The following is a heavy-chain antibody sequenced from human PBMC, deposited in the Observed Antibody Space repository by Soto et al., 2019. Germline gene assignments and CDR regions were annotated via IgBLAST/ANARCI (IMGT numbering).Heavy chain of an antibody. J-gene: IGHJ5*02. Sequence: QVQLVQSGAEVKKPGASVKVSCKASGYTFTSHGISWVRQAPGQRLEWMGWISAYNGNSSYPQMLQVIVAMTTDTFTTAAEMERRSLSSDDTVLYYCARVKTSGYHNWFVLGWQGT. CDR2: ISAYNGNS. V-gene: IGHV1-18*01. CDR3: ARVKTSGYHNWFVL. CDR1: GYTFTSHG. D-gene: IGHD3-22*01.